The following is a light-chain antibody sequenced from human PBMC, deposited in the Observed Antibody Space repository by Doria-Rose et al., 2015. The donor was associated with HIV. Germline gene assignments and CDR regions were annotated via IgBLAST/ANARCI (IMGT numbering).Light chain of an antibody. CDR3: QQYYNTPYT. V-gene: IGKV4-1*01. J-gene: IGKJ2*01. Sequence: TQSPDSLAVSLGERATINCKSSQSVYYSSNNKNYLAWYQQKPGQPPKLLIYWASPRDSGVPDRFSGSGSGTDFSLTISSLQAEDVAIYYCQQYYNTPYTFGQGTKLEI. CDR2: WAS. CDR1: QSVYYSSNNKNY.